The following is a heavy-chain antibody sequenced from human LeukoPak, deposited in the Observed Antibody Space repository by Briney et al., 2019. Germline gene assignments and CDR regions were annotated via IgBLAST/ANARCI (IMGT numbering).Heavy chain of an antibody. V-gene: IGHV3-48*01. CDR2: ISSSSSSI. CDR1: GFTISNYR. Sequence: GGSLRLSCVGTGFTISNYRMSWVRQAPGKGLEWVSNISSSSSSIFYADSVKGRFTISRDNAKNSLDLQMNSLRAEDTAVYYCARETDSAFDIWGQGTMVTVSS. J-gene: IGHJ3*02. CDR3: ARETDSAFDI.